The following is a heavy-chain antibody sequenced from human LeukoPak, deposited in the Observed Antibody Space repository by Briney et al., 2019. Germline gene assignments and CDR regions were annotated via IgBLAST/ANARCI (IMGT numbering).Heavy chain of an antibody. J-gene: IGHJ3*02. CDR3: ARREDIVVVPAAGAFDI. V-gene: IGHV3-21*01. Sequence: GRSLRLSCAASGFTFSSYSMNWVRQAPGKGLEWVSSISSSSSYIYYADSVKGRFTISRGNAKNSLYLQMNSLRAEDTAVYYCARREDIVVVPAAGAFDIWGQGTMVTVSS. CDR2: ISSSSSYI. D-gene: IGHD2-2*01. CDR1: GFTFSSYS.